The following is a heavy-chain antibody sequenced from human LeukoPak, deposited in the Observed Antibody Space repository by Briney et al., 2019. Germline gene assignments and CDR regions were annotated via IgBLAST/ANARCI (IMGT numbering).Heavy chain of an antibody. CDR2: IRYDESDK. J-gene: IGHJ6*02. V-gene: IGHV3-30*02. D-gene: IGHD2-21*01. CDR3: ARDSPLRWGGKGAYGMDV. CDR1: GFTFSGYD. Sequence: PGGSLRLSCAASGFTFSGYDMHWIRQAPGRGLEWVAFIRYDESDKKYADSVKGRFTISRDNSKNTLYLQMNSLRAEDTAVYHCARDSPLRWGGKGAYGMDVWGQGTTVTVSS.